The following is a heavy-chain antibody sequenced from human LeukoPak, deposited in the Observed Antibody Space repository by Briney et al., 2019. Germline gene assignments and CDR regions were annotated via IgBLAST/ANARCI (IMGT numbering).Heavy chain of an antibody. CDR2: INHSGST. D-gene: IGHD3-3*01. CDR3: ARIRITIFGVVPFDY. J-gene: IGHJ4*02. CDR1: GGSFSGYY. Sequence: PSETLSLTCAVYGGSFSGYYWSWIRQPPGKGLEWIGEINHSGSTNYNPSLKSRVTISVDTSKNQFSLKLSSVTAADTAVYYCARIRITIFGVVPFDYWGQGTLVTVTS. V-gene: IGHV4-34*01.